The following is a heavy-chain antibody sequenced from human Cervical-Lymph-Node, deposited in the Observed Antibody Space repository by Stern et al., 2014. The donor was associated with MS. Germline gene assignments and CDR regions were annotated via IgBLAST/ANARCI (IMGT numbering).Heavy chain of an antibody. CDR1: GYTVTELS. J-gene: IGHJ5*02. CDR2: FDPDEGAT. V-gene: IGHV1-24*01. CDR3: TTKEDASESYHP. D-gene: IGHD3-10*01. Sequence: QLVESGAEVKKPGASAKASCKGSGYTVTELSMDWVRQTPGKGLEWMGGFDPDEGATSYAQKFQGRVTMTEDTSTDTAYLNLSSLRSEDTAVYYCTTKEDASESYHPWGQGTLVTVSS.